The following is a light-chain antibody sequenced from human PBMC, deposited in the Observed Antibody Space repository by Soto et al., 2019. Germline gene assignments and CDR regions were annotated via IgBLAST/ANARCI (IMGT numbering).Light chain of an antibody. CDR3: QQSYSTLFT. Sequence: DIQMTQSPSSLSASVGDRITITCRASQRISNYLSWYQQKPGKAPKLLIFAASSLHPGVPSRFSGSGSGTDFTLTISSLQPEDFATYYCQQSYSTLFTFGPGTKVDIK. CDR1: QRISNY. CDR2: AAS. V-gene: IGKV1-39*01. J-gene: IGKJ3*01.